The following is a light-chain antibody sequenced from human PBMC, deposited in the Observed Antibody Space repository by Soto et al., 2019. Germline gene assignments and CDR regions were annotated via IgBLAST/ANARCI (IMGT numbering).Light chain of an antibody. CDR1: QSVNSH. V-gene: IGKV3-15*01. CDR2: RAS. J-gene: IGKJ5*01. Sequence: DIVLMQSPGTLSLSPGEGATISCRASQSVNSHYLAWYQQKPGQAPRVLIFRASTRATGIPARFSGSGSGTEFTLTISSRLSEEYAVTYCRQYHHWPPITFGQGTRLEIK. CDR3: RQYHHWPPIT.